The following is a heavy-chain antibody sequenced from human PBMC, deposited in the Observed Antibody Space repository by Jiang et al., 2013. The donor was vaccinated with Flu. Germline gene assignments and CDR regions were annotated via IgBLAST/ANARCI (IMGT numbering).Heavy chain of an antibody. CDR3: AKIKTATILDY. CDR1: GASISTYY. V-gene: IGHV4-59*01. CDR2: IYYSGST. D-gene: IGHD5-24*01. Sequence: GPGLVKPSETLSLTCTVSGASISTYYWSWIRQPPGKGLEWIGYIYYSGSTNYNPSLKSRVTMSVDTSKNQFSLKLSSVTAADTAVYYCAKIKTATILDYWGQGALVTVSS. J-gene: IGHJ4*02.